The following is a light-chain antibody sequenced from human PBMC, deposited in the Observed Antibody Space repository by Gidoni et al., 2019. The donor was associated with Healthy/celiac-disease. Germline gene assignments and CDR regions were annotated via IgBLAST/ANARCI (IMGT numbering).Light chain of an antibody. Sequence: DTVEIQSTVSVGVTPGEPASICCRSSQSLLHSNGYNYLDWYLQKPGQSPQLLIYLGSNRASGVPDRSRGSGSGTDFTLKISRVEAEDVGIYYCMQALQYPCTFXXXTRLEIK. CDR2: LGS. V-gene: IGKV2-28*01. CDR1: QSLLHSNGYNY. J-gene: IGKJ5*01. CDR3: MQALQYPCT.